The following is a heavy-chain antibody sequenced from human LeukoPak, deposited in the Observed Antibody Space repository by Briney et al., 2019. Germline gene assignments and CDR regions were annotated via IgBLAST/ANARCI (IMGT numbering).Heavy chain of an antibody. J-gene: IGHJ4*02. CDR1: GFTFSSYE. Sequence: GGSLRLSCAASGFTFSSYEMNWVRQAPGKGLEWVANIKQDGSEKYYVDSVKGRFTISRDNAKNSLYLQMNRLRAEDTALYYCARVDVWVHMSDYWGQGTLVTVSS. V-gene: IGHV3-7*01. CDR3: ARVDVWVHMSDY. CDR2: IKQDGSEK. D-gene: IGHD2-21*01.